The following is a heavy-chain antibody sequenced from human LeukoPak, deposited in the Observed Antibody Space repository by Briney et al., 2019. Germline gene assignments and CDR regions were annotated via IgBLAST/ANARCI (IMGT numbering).Heavy chain of an antibody. V-gene: IGHV1-18*01. CDR2: ISAYNGNT. CDR3: ARDLYDGSGSPEGY. J-gene: IGHJ4*02. D-gene: IGHD3-10*01. CDR1: GYTFTSHG. Sequence: GASVKLSCKASGYTFTSHGISWVRQAPGQGLEGMGWISAYNGNTNYAQKLQGRVTMTTDTSTSTAYMELRSLRSDDTAVYCCARDLYDGSGSPEGYWGQGTLVTVSS.